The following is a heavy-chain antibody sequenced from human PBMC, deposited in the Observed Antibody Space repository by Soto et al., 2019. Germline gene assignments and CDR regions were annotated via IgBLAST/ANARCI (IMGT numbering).Heavy chain of an antibody. Sequence: AGWSLRLSCASSVFTFISYAMHWVRQAPGKGLEWVAVISYDGSNKYYADSVKGRFTISRDNSKNTLYLQMNSLRAEDTAVYYCAREWELPKALDYWGQGTLVTVSS. CDR1: VFTFISYA. D-gene: IGHD1-26*01. CDR2: ISYDGSNK. V-gene: IGHV3-30-3*01. J-gene: IGHJ4*02. CDR3: AREWELPKALDY.